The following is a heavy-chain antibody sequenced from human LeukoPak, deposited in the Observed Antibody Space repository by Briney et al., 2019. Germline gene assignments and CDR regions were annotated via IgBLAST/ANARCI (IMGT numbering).Heavy chain of an antibody. Sequence: ASVKVSCKASGYTFTSYGISWVRQAPGQGLEWMGWISAYNGNTNYAQKLQGRVTMTTDTSTSTAYMELRSLRSDDTAVYYCARARYYYDSSHWSDPWGQGTLVTVSS. CDR2: ISAYNGNT. CDR1: GYTFTSYG. D-gene: IGHD3-22*01. V-gene: IGHV1-18*01. CDR3: ARARYYYDSSHWSDP. J-gene: IGHJ5*02.